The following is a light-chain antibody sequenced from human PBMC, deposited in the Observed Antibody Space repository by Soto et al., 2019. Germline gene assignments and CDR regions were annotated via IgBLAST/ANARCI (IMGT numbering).Light chain of an antibody. CDR3: QQYNNWWT. V-gene: IGKV3-15*01. CDR1: QSVSSN. CDR2: GAS. Sequence: EIVMTQSPATLSVSPGERATLSCRASQSVSSNLSWYQQKPRQAPRLLIYGASTRATGSPARFSGSGSGTEFTLTISSLQSEDFAVYYCQQYNNWWTFGQGTKVEIK. J-gene: IGKJ1*01.